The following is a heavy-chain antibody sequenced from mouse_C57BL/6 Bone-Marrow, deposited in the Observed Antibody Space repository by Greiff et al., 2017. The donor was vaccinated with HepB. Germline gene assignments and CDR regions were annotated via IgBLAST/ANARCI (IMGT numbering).Heavy chain of an antibody. CDR2: ISDGGSYT. CDR1: GFTFSSYA. J-gene: IGHJ3*01. V-gene: IGHV5-4*01. CDR3: ARDGGLLRLFAY. Sequence: EVNLVDSGGGLVKPGGSLKLSCAASGFTFSSYAMSWVRQTPEKRLEWVATISDGGSYTYYPDNVKGRFTISRDNAKNNLYLQMSHLKSEDTAMYYCARDGGLLRLFAYWGQGTLVTVSA. D-gene: IGHD2-3*01.